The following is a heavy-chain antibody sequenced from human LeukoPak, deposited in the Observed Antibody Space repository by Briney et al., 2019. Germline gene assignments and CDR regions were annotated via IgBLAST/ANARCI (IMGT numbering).Heavy chain of an antibody. Sequence: GGSLRLSCAASGFTFDDYAMHWVRQAPGKGLEWVSGISWNSGSIGYADSVKGRFTISRDNAKNSLYLQMNSLRAEDTAVYYCARESLNDYYYGMDVWGQGTTVTVSS. V-gene: IGHV3-9*01. CDR1: GFTFDDYA. CDR2: ISWNSGSI. J-gene: IGHJ6*02. CDR3: ARESLNDYYYGMDV. D-gene: IGHD2-8*01.